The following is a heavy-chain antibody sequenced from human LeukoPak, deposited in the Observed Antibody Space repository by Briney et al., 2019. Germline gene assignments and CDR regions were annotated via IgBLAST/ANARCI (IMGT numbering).Heavy chain of an antibody. D-gene: IGHD2-8*02. J-gene: IGHJ4*02. V-gene: IGHV3-30*02. CDR1: GFTFRNFG. CDR2: IRFDGRDE. CDR3: AKDKSQVGVDSASTLVDH. Sequence: PGGSLTLSCAASGFTFRNFGMHWVRQAPGKGLEWVAFIRFDGRDEYYVDSLKGRFTISRDNSKNTVYLQMNDLTSEDTALYYCAKDKSQVGVDSASTLVDHWGQGTLVIVSS.